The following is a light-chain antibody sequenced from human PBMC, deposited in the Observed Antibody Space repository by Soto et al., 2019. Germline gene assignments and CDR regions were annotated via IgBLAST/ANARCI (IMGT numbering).Light chain of an antibody. J-gene: IGKJ2*01. Sequence: DIQMTQSPSSLSASVGDRVTLTCRAGQSISTSLNWYQQKPGKAPNLLIYAVSTLHSGVPSRFSGSGSGTEFTLTSSDRQPEDFAIYHCQQSYSTPPTFGQGTRVEIK. V-gene: IGKV1-39*01. CDR3: QQSYSTPPT. CDR1: QSISTS. CDR2: AVS.